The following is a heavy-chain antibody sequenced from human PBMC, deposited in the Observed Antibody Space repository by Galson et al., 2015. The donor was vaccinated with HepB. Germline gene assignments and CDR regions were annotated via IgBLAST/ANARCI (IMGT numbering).Heavy chain of an antibody. CDR2: IGTAGDT. CDR1: GFTFSNYD. D-gene: IGHD3-22*01. Sequence: SLRLSCAASGFTFSNYDMQWVRQVPGKGLEWVSGIGTAGDTYYPGSVKGRFTISRENAKNYLYLQMNSLRAGDTAVYYCARGVGVITSAYWYFDLWGRGTLVTVSS. CDR3: ARGVGVITSAYWYFDL. J-gene: IGHJ2*01. V-gene: IGHV3-13*01.